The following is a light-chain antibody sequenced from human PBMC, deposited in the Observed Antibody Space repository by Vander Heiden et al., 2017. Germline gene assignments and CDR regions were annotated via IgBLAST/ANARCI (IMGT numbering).Light chain of an antibody. Sequence: SYVLTQPLSVSVAPGKTARITCGGNKIGSKSVHWYQRKPGQAPVLVVYDGSDRPSGIPERFSGSNSGNTATLTISRVEAGDEADYYCQVWDSSSDRVVFGGGTKLTVL. CDR2: DGS. J-gene: IGLJ2*01. CDR3: QVWDSSSDRVV. V-gene: IGLV3-21*03. CDR1: KIGSKS.